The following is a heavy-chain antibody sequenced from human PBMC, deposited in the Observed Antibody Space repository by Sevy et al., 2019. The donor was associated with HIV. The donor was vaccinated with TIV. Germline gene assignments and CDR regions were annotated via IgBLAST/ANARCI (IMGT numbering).Heavy chain of an antibody. CDR2: IISSDGTL. CDR1: GFTFSSYE. J-gene: IGHJ4*02. V-gene: IGHV3-48*03. D-gene: IGHD3-22*01. Sequence: GGSLRLSCTASGFTFSSYEMNWVRQAPGKGLEWVSYIISSDGTLYYADSVKGLFTISRDNAKNSLFLQMSSLRGEDTAVYYCARGPHYYYDSSAFVEYWGQGTLVTVSS. CDR3: ARGPHYYYDSSAFVEY.